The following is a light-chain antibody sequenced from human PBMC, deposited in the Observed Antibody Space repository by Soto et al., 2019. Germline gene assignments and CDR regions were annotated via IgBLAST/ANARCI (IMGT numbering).Light chain of an antibody. CDR2: DIS. J-gene: IGKJ2*01. Sequence: TQFPAILSVSPGGGATLSCRAAQDVTTNFAWYQLRRGEPPRPLIYDISTRATGVPARVSGSGSGTDFTLTISSLQSEDVAVYYCQHYNYWPYTFGQGTKVDI. CDR3: QHYNYWPYT. V-gene: IGKV3-15*01. CDR1: QDVTTN.